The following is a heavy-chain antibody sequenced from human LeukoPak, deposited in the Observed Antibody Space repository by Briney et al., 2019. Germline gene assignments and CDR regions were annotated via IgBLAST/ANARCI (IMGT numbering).Heavy chain of an antibody. D-gene: IGHD2-15*01. CDR1: GGSFSGYY. CDR2: INHSGST. CDR3: ARGEVVVFLSNEYYYYYMDV. Sequence: SETLSLTCAVYGGSFSGYYWSWIRQPPGKGLEWSAEINHSGSTNYNPSLKSRVTISVDTSKNQFSLKLSSVTAADTAVYYCARGEVVVFLSNEYYYYYMDVWGKGTTVTVSS. V-gene: IGHV4-34*01. J-gene: IGHJ6*03.